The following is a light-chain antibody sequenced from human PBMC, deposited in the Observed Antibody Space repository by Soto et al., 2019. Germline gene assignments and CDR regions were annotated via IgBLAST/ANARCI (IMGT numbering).Light chain of an antibody. J-gene: IGKJ1*01. Sequence: EIVLTQYPATLSLSPGERATLSCWASQSVSNSLAWYQQRPGQSPRLLIYDVSTRAPGIPARFGGSGSGTDFTLTISSLETEDFAVYYCQQYNNWPTFXQGTKV. CDR3: QQYNNWPT. CDR1: QSVSNS. CDR2: DVS. V-gene: IGKV3-11*01.